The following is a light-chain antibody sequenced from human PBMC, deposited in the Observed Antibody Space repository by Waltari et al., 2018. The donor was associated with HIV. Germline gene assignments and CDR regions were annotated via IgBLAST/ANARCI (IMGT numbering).Light chain of an antibody. V-gene: IGLV3-21*04. CDR2: DDN. Sequence: SYVLTQPPSVSVDAGAPARLTCGGTRIGSKSVQLYQQKPGQAHVLVIDDDNDRPSGITERFSGASSGNMATLTISRVEAGDEADYYCQVWDTTTDQWVFGGGTELAVL. CDR1: RIGSKS. CDR3: QVWDTTTDQWV. J-gene: IGLJ3*02.